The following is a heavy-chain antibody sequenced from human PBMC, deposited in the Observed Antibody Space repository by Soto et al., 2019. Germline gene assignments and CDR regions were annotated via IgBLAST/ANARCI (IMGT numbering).Heavy chain of an antibody. CDR2: IWYDGSNK. Sequence: LRLSCAASGFTFSSYGMHWVRQAPGKGLEWVAVIWYDGSNKYYADSVKGRFTISRDNSKNTLYLQMNSLRAEDTAVYYCASLSYDSSGYHYYGMDVWGQGTTVTVSS. D-gene: IGHD3-22*01. V-gene: IGHV3-33*01. CDR3: ASLSYDSSGYHYYGMDV. J-gene: IGHJ6*02. CDR1: GFTFSSYG.